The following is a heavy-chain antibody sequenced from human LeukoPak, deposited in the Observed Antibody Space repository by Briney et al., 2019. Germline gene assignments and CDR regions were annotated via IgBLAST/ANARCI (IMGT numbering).Heavy chain of an antibody. V-gene: IGHV3-48*03. CDR1: GFTFSSYE. J-gene: IGHJ3*02. CDR3: ARESGSPDVFDI. D-gene: IGHD1-26*01. Sequence: GGSLRLSCAASGFTFSSYEMSWVRQAPGKGLEWVSYISRSGSAIYYADSVKGRFTISRDNAKNSLYLQMNSLRAEDTAVYYCARESGSPDVFDIWGQGTMVTVSS. CDR2: ISRSGSAI.